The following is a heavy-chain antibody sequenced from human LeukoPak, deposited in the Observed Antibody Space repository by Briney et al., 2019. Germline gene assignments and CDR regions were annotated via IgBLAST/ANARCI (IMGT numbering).Heavy chain of an antibody. D-gene: IGHD3-3*01. J-gene: IGHJ6*02. CDR3: VRDLPYSDHASYYSYGMDV. CDR2: IYYSGST. CDR1: GGTISSYY. Sequence: PSETLSLTCTVSGGTISSYYWSWLRQPPGKGLEWIGFIYYSGSTNYNPSLNSRITITVDTSKKQFSLQLSSVPAADTAVYYCVRDLPYSDHASYYSYGMDVWGQGTTVTVSS. V-gene: IGHV4-59*01.